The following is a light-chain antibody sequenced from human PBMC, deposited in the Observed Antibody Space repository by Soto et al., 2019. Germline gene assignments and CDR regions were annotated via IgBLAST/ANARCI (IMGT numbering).Light chain of an antibody. Sequence: QSVLTQPAPVSGSPGQSITISCTGTSSDVGSYNLVSWYQQHPGKAPKLMIYEGSRRPSGVSNRFSGSKSGNTASLTISGLQAEDEADYYCCSYAGSSPVFGGGTKVTVL. CDR2: EGS. CDR3: CSYAGSSPV. CDR1: SSDVGSYNL. J-gene: IGLJ2*01. V-gene: IGLV2-23*01.